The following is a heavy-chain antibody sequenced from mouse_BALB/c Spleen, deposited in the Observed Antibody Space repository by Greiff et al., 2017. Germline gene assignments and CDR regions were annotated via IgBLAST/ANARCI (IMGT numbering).Heavy chain of an antibody. CDR2: ISSGGSYT. V-gene: IGHV5-6-4*01. D-gene: IGHD2-3*01. Sequence: EVKLVESGGGLVKPGGSLKLSCAASGCSFSSYTMSWVSQTPEKRLEWVATISSGGSYTYYPDSVKGRFTISRDNATKTLYLQMCSLMSEYTAMYSCTRDDDIGGYYAMDYWGQGTSVTVSS. CDR3: TRDDDIGGYYAMDY. CDR1: GCSFSSYT. J-gene: IGHJ4*01.